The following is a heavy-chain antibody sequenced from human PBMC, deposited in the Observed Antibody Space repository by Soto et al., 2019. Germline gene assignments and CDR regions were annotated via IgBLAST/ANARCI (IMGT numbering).Heavy chain of an antibody. CDR3: ARAALVPEGLSYYYPGLDV. V-gene: IGHV4-31*02. J-gene: IGHJ6*02. CDR1: GGSSSSGTYY. Sequence: LQIMSVRWSVAGGSSSSGTYYWSWIRQHPGKGLEWIGYIYYSGSTYYNPSLKSRVTISVDTSNNQFSLRLSFVTAADTAVYYCARAALVPEGLSYYYPGLDVCGPGPTLTVPS. CDR2: IYYSGST.